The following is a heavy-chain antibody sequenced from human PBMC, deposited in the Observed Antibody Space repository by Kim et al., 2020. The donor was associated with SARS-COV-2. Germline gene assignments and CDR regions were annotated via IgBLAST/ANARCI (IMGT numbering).Heavy chain of an antibody. Sequence: YADSVKGRFTISRDNAKNSLYLQMNSLRAEDTAVYYCARDPGSWGGYFDYWGQGTLVTVSS. J-gene: IGHJ4*02. CDR3: ARDPGSWGGYFDY. V-gene: IGHV3-21*01. D-gene: IGHD6-13*01.